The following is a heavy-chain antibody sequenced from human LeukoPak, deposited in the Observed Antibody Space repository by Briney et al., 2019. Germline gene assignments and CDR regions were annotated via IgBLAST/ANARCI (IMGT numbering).Heavy chain of an antibody. CDR3: AKGYCSSTSSYTVRYYYMDV. Sequence: SVTVSCKASVGTFSSYAISWVRQAPGQGLEWMGGIIPIFGTANYAQKFQGRVTITADESTSTAYMELSSLRSEDTAVYYCAKGYCSSTSSYTVRYYYMDVWGKGTTVTVSS. CDR2: IIPIFGTA. CDR1: VGTFSSYA. D-gene: IGHD2-2*02. J-gene: IGHJ6*03. V-gene: IGHV1-69*01.